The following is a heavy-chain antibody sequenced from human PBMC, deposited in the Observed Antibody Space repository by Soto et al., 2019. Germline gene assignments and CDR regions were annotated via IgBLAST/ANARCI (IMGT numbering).Heavy chain of an antibody. CDR1: GYTFTSYY. Sequence: QVQLVQSGAEVKKPGASVKVSCKASGYTFTSYYMHWVRQAPGQGLEWMGIINPSGGSTSYAQKFQGRVTMNSDTTMSTVYMVLSSLRSEDTAMYYCASRYCSSTSCYGRDYYYYGVDVWGKGTTVTVS. V-gene: IGHV1-46*01. J-gene: IGHJ6*04. CDR3: ASRYCSSTSCYGRDYYYYGVDV. D-gene: IGHD2-2*01. CDR2: INPSGGST.